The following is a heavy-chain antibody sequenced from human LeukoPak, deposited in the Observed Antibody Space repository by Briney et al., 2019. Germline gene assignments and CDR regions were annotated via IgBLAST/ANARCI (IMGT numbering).Heavy chain of an antibody. CDR1: GGSISSYY. V-gene: IGHV4-59*08. CDR3: ARRDTVMTPFDY. D-gene: IGHD5-18*01. J-gene: IGHJ4*02. Sequence: PSETLSLACIVSGGSISSYYWSWIRQPPGKGLEWIGYIYDSGSTNYNPSLKSRVTISVDTSKNQFSLNLSSVTAADTAVYYCARRDTVMTPFDYWGQGTLVTVSS. CDR2: IYDSGST.